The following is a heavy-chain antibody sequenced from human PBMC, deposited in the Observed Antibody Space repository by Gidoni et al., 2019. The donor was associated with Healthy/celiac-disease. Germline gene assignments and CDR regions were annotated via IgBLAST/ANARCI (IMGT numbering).Heavy chain of an antibody. D-gene: IGHD6-13*01. Sequence: EVQLVESGGGLVQPGGSLKLSCAVSGFTFSGSAMHWVRQASGKGLEWVGRIRSKANSYATAYAASVKGRFTISRDDSKNTAYLQMNSLKTEDTAVYYCTRLFEAAAGIGPDYWGQGTLVTVSS. CDR3: TRLFEAAAGIGPDY. V-gene: IGHV3-73*02. J-gene: IGHJ4*02. CDR1: GFTFSGSA. CDR2: IRSKANSYAT.